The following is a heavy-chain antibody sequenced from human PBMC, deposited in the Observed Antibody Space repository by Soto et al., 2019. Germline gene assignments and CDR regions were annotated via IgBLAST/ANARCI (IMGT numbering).Heavy chain of an antibody. CDR2: INYSGST. D-gene: IGHD2-2*01. CDR3: TRYYCSTTSCYDDS. Sequence: PSETLSLTCSVPGGSISSNYWSWIRQPPGKGLEWIAYINYSGSTKYNPSLKSRVTVSVDTSNNQFSLEVSAVTAADTAVYYCTRYYCSTTSCYDDSWGQGTLVTVSS. J-gene: IGHJ4*02. CDR1: GGSISSNY. V-gene: IGHV4-59*01.